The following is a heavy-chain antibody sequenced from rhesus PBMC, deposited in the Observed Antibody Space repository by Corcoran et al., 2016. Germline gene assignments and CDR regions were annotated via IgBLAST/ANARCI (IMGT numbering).Heavy chain of an antibody. V-gene: IGHV4-76*01. D-gene: IGHD3-16*01. CDR1: GYSISSGYD. J-gene: IGHJ2*01. CDR3: ARGYYRGRLNRGYFDL. Sequence: QVQLQESGPGVVKPSETLSLTCAVSGYSISSGYDWSWIRQPPGKGLEWIGYIYGSSGSTNYNPSLKNRVTISKDTSKTQCSLKLSSVTAADTAVYYWARGYYRGRLNRGYFDLWGPGTPITISS. CDR2: IYGSSGST.